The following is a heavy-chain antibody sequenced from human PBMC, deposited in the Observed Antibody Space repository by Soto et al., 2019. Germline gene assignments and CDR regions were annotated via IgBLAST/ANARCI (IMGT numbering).Heavy chain of an antibody. D-gene: IGHD2-21*02. CDR1: GYTFTSYD. Sequence: GASVKVSCKASGYTFTSYDINWVRQATGQGLEWMGWMNPNSGNTGYAQKFQGRVTMTRNTSISTAYMELCSLRSEDTAVYYCVKISWTADGVHWGQGSLVTVSS. J-gene: IGHJ4*02. V-gene: IGHV1-8*01. CDR2: MNPNSGNT. CDR3: VKISWTADGVH.